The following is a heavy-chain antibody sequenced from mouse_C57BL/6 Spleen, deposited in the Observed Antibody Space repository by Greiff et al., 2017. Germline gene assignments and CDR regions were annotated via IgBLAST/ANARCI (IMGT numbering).Heavy chain of an antibody. D-gene: IGHD3-3*01. V-gene: IGHV1-52*01. CDR2: IDPSDSET. J-gene: IGHJ2*01. CDR1: GYTFTSYW. CDR3: ARSRGPYYFDY. Sequence: QVQLQQPGAELVRPGSSVKLSCKASGYTFTSYWMHWVKQRPIQGLEWIGNIDPSDSETHYNQKFKDKATLTVEKSSSTAYMQLSSLTSEDSAVYYCARSRGPYYFDYWGQGTTLTVSS.